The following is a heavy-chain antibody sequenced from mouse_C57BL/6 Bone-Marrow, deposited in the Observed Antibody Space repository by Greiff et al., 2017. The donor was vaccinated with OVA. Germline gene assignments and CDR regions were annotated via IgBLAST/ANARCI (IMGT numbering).Heavy chain of an antibody. J-gene: IGHJ1*03. CDR2: INPNNGGT. CDR1: GYTFTDYY. V-gene: IGHV1-26*01. Sequence: VQLQQSGPELVKPGASVKISCKASGYTFTDYYMNWVKQSHGKSLEWIGDINPNNGGTSYNQKFKGKATLTVDKSSSTAYMELRSLTSEDSAVYYCARIIYYGSSYWYFDVWGTGTTVTVSS. D-gene: IGHD1-1*01. CDR3: ARIIYYGSSYWYFDV.